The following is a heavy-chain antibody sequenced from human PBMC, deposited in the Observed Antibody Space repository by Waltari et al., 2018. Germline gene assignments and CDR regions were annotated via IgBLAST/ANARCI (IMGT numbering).Heavy chain of an antibody. CDR2: VSYSGTH. V-gene: IGHV4-39*01. CDR3: ATYIGASVGTAAFDV. CDR1: GVSITSNRHY. Sequence: QLQLQESGPRLVRPSETLSLICRVSGVSITSNRHYWAWIRQSPGQGRGWIWTVSYSGTHYISPSLKSRVSVSRDTSKNQVSLILGSVTAADMAVYYCATYIGASVGTAAFDVWGQGTMVTVSS. J-gene: IGHJ3*01. D-gene: IGHD5-12*01.